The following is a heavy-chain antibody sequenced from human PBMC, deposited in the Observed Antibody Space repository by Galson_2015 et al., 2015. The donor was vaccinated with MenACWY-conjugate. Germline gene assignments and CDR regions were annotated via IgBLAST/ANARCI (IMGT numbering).Heavy chain of an antibody. J-gene: IGHJ3*02. CDR3: ARGVEQWLVRPSTHFDI. CDR2: INRNGDRT. V-gene: IGHV3-20*01. D-gene: IGHD6-19*01. CDR1: GFTFDDHG. Sequence: SLRLSCAGSGFTFDDHGMYWARQAPGKGLEWVSSINRNGDRTGYADSVKGRFTISRDNAKNSLYLQMNNLRAEDTAFYHCARGVEQWLVRPSTHFDIWGQGTLLTVSS.